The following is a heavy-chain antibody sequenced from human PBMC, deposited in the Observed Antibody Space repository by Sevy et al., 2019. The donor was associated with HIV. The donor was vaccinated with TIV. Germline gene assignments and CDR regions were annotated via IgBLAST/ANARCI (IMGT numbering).Heavy chain of an antibody. V-gene: IGHV3-33*01. Sequence: GGSLRLSCEASGFTFSAYGMHWVRQAPGKGLEWVANIWYDGSKKYYADSVKGRFTISRDNSKNTLYLQMNSLRAEDMALYYCAREGVPAAIGFDYWGQGSLVTVSS. D-gene: IGHD2-2*01. CDR2: IWYDGSKK. J-gene: IGHJ4*02. CDR3: AREGVPAAIGFDY. CDR1: GFTFSAYG.